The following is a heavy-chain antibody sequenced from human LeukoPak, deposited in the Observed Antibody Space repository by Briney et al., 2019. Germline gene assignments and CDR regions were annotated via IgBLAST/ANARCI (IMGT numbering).Heavy chain of an antibody. CDR1: GGSISSNNW. J-gene: IGHJ4*02. CDR2: IYHDGST. V-gene: IGHV4-4*02. Sequence: PSETLSLTCAVSGGSISSNNWWMWVRQSPEKGLEWIGEIYHDGSTNYNPSLKSRVTISMDKSKSQLSLKLNFVTAADTAVYYCARDRGGYTYSHDYWGQGTLVTVSS. CDR3: ARDRGGYTYSHDY. D-gene: IGHD5-18*01.